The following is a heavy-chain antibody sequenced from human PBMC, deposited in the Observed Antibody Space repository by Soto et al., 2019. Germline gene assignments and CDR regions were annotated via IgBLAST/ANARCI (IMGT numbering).Heavy chain of an antibody. D-gene: IGHD3-10*01. CDR3: ARVSPEVTMAMDV. Sequence: SETLSLTXAVYGGSFSRYHWSCIRQPPGKGLEWIGEINHGGITNYNPSLKSRVTISIDTSMNQFSLKLSSVTAADTAVYYCARVSPEVTMAMDVWVQGTTVTVSS. V-gene: IGHV4-34*01. J-gene: IGHJ6*02. CDR1: GGSFSRYH. CDR2: INHGGIT.